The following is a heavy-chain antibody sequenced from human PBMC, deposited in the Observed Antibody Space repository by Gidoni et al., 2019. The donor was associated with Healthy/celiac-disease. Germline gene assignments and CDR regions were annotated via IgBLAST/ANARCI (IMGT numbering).Heavy chain of an antibody. D-gene: IGHD1-26*01. J-gene: IGHJ4*02. V-gene: IGHV1-69*01. CDR3: ARDGAVGAADY. Sequence: QVQLVQSGAEVKKPGSSVTVSCKASGATFSSYAISWVRQAPGQGLEWMGGIIPIFGTANYAQKCQGRVTITADESTSTAYMELSSLRSEDTAVYYCARDGAVGAADYWGQGTLVTVSS. CDR1: GATFSSYA. CDR2: IIPIFGTA.